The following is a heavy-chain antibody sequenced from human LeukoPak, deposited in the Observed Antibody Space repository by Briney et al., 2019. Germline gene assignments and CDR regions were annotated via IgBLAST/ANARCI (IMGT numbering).Heavy chain of an antibody. Sequence: SETLSLTCTVSGASFSAYWWSWVRQPPGKGLEWIGEINHSGNANYNPSLKSRATISVDTSKNQFSLKLSSVTASDTAVYYCSSTNFYLEYWGLGSLVTVSS. D-gene: IGHD2-2*01. CDR1: GASFSAYW. J-gene: IGHJ4*02. CDR2: INHSGNA. CDR3: SSTNFYLEY. V-gene: IGHV4-34*01.